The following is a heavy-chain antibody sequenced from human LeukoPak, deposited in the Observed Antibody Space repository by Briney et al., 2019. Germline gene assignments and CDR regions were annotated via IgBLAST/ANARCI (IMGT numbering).Heavy chain of an antibody. CDR1: GGFISSSSFY. CDR3: ASILEEVAAGGTVHCAFDI. J-gene: IGHJ3*02. Sequence: SETLSLTCNVSGGFISSSSFYWGWIRQPPGKGLGWVGSIYYSGSTYYNPSLKSRVTISVDTSKNQFSLKLSSVTAADTAVYYCASILEEVAAGGTVHCAFDIWGQGTMVTVSS. V-gene: IGHV4-39*01. D-gene: IGHD6-13*01. CDR2: IYYSGST.